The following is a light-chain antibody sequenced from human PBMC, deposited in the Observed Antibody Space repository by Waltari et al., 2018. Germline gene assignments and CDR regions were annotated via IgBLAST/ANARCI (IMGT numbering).Light chain of an antibody. V-gene: IGLV1-51*01. J-gene: IGLJ3*02. CDR3: ATWDGSLRV. CDR2: DNN. Sequence: QSGLTQPPSVSAAPGQEVTIPCSGGPSNIGSRHVSWYLQVPGTAPKLLIYDNNQRPSGIPDRFSGSRSDTSATLAITGLQTGDEADYYCATWDGSLRVFGGGTRLTVL. CDR1: PSNIGSRH.